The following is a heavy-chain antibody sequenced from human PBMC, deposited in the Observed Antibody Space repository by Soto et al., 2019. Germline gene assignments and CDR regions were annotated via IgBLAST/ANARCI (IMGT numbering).Heavy chain of an antibody. J-gene: IGHJ4*02. D-gene: IGHD6-19*01. CDR3: ARWGLRSGWNEQVVDY. Sequence: QVHLVESGGGVVQAGRSLRLSCAASGFTFSHYGMHWVRQAPGKGLEWVALIWHDGSKKYYGDSVEGRFTISRDNSKSIVFLEMNSLRFEDTAVYFCARWGLRSGWNEQVVDYWGQGTLVSVSS. V-gene: IGHV3-33*01. CDR2: IWHDGSKK. CDR1: GFTFSHYG.